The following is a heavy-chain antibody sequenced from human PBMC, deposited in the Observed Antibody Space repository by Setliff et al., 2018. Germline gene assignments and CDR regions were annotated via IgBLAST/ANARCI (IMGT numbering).Heavy chain of an antibody. D-gene: IGHD3-10*01. CDR3: ARLRYYGSGSYLDY. CDR1: GYSISSGYY. J-gene: IGHJ4*02. V-gene: IGHV4-38-2*01. Sequence: SETLSLTCAVSGYSISSGYYWGWIRQPPGKGLEWIGSIYHSGSTYYNPSLKSRVTISVDTSKNQFSLKLSSVTAADTVVYYCARLRYYGSGSYLDYWGQGTLVTVSS. CDR2: IYHSGST.